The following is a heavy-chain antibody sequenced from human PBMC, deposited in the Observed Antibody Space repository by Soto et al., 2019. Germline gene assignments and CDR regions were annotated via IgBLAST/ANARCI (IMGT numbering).Heavy chain of an antibody. CDR1: GYTLTELS. D-gene: IGHD1-20*01. J-gene: IGHJ5*02. Sequence: GASVKVSCKVSGYTLTELSMHWVRQAPGKGLEWMGGFDPEDGETIYAQKFQGRVTMTEDTSTDTAYMELSSLRSEDTAVYYCATTPHITGRLNWFDPWGQGTLVTVPQ. V-gene: IGHV1-24*01. CDR2: FDPEDGET. CDR3: ATTPHITGRLNWFDP.